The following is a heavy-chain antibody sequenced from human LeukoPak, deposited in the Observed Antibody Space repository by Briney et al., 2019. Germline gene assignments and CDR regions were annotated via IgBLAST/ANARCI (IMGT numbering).Heavy chain of an antibody. CDR2: INSISSYI. CDR1: GFTFSTSG. CDR3: ARDRGGGSFYPLDS. D-gene: IGHD2-15*01. V-gene: IGHV3-21*01. Sequence: PGGSLRLSCAASGFTFSTSGMNWVRQAPGKGLEWVSSINSISSYIYYADSVKGRLTISRDNAKNSLYLHMNSLRAEDTAVYYCARDRGGGSFYPLDSWGQGTLVTVSS. J-gene: IGHJ5*01.